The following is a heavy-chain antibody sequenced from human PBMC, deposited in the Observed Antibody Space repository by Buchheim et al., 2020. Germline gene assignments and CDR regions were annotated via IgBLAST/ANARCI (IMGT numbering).Heavy chain of an antibody. V-gene: IGHV3-13*01. CDR2: IGTAGDT. Sequence: EVQLVESGGGLVQPGGSLRLSCAASGFTFSSYDMHWVRQATGKGLEWVSAIGTAGDTYYPGSVKGRFNISRENAKNSWFLQMNSLRAGDTAVYYCARGILDGYSPDYWGQGTL. D-gene: IGHD5-24*01. CDR3: ARGILDGYSPDY. J-gene: IGHJ4*02. CDR1: GFTFSSYD.